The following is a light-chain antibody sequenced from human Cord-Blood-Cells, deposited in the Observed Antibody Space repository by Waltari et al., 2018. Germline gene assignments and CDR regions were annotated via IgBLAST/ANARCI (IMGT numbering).Light chain of an antibody. V-gene: IGLV2-14*01. CDR1: SSDVGGYNY. CDR3: SSYTSSSTLV. Sequence: QSALTQPASVSGSPGQSITISCTGTSSDVGGYNYVSWYQTHPGKAPKLMIYDFSKRPSGVSNRFSGSKSGNTASLTISGLQAEDEADYYCSSYTSSSTLVFGGGTKLTVL. J-gene: IGLJ2*01. CDR2: DFS.